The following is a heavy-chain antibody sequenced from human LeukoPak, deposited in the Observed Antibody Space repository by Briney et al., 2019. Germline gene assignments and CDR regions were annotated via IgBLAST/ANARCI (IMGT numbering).Heavy chain of an antibody. CDR2: ISSNGGSI. J-gene: IGHJ4*02. D-gene: IGHD1-1*01. CDR3: VPPPNELALHS. Sequence: PGGSLRLSCSASGFTFSSYAIQWVRQAPGKGLEYVSAISSNGGSIYYADSVKGRFTISRDNSKNTLYLQMSSLRAEDTAAYYCVPPPNELALHSWGQGTLVTVSS. CDR1: GFTFSSYA. V-gene: IGHV3-64D*06.